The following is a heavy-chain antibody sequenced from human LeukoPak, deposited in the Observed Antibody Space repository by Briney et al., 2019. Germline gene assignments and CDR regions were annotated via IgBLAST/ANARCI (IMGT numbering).Heavy chain of an antibody. Sequence: GGSLRLSCAASGFTFSSYWMHWVRQAPGKGLVWVSRINSDGSSTSYADSVKGRFTISRDNAKNTLYLQMNSLRAEDTAVYYCAKPLIGERWLNHDGPQTTYYFDYWGQGTLVTVSS. V-gene: IGHV3-74*01. CDR1: GFTFSSYW. CDR3: AKPLIGERWLNHDGPQTTYYFDY. D-gene: IGHD5-24*01. CDR2: INSDGSST. J-gene: IGHJ4*02.